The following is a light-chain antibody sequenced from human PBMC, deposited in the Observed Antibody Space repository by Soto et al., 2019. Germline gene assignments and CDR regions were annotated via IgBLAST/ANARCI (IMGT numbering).Light chain of an antibody. CDR1: SSDVGGTYSY. V-gene: IGLV2-14*03. Sequence: QSVLTQPASVSGSPGQSITISCTGTSSDVGGTYSYVSWYQHHPGKVPKLMIFDVSNRPSGVSNRFSGSKSGNTASLTISGLQAEDEADYYCSSYRSSSTLVFGGGTKVTVL. CDR3: SSYRSSSTLV. J-gene: IGLJ2*01. CDR2: DVS.